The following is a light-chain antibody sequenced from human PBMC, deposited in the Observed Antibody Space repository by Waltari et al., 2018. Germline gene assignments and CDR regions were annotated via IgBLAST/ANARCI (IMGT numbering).Light chain of an antibody. CDR1: QSLVHSDGNTH. CDR3: MQGTHWPYT. V-gene: IGKV2-30*02. CDR2: RVS. Sequence: DVVMTQSPLSLSVTLGQAASISCQSSQSLVHSDGNTHLNWFHHRPGQSPRRLIYRVSNRDSGVPDRFSGSGSGTDFTLKINKVEAEDVGIYYCMQGTHWPYTFGQGTKLDIK. J-gene: IGKJ2*01.